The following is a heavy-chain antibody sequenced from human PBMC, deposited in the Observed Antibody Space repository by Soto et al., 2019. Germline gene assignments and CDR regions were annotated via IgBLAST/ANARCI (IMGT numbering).Heavy chain of an antibody. D-gene: IGHD1-26*01. CDR2: IIPIFGTA. Sequence: QVQLVQSGAEVKKPGSSVKVSCKASGGTFSSYAISWVRRAPGQGLEWMGGIIPIFGTANFAQKFQGSVTITADESTSTADMELSSLRSEDTAVYYCARGGSGSYLVLVWGQGTLVTVSS. J-gene: IGHJ4*02. CDR3: ARGGSGSYLVLV. CDR1: GGTFSSYA. V-gene: IGHV1-69*01.